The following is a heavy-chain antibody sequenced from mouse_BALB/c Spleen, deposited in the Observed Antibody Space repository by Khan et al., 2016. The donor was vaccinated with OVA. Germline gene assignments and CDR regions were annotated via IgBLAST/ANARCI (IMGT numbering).Heavy chain of an antibody. CDR1: GYTFINYW. CDR3: ARRGLRWDFDY. V-gene: IGHV1-7*01. D-gene: IGHD1-1*01. CDR2: INPSTAYT. J-gene: IGHJ2*01. Sequence: QVQLQQSGAELAKPGASVKMSCKASGYTFINYWILWVKQRPGQGLEWIGYINPSTAYTEYNQNFKDTATLTADKSYRTAYMQLSSLTSEDSAVYYCARRGLRWDFDYWGQGTTLTVSS.